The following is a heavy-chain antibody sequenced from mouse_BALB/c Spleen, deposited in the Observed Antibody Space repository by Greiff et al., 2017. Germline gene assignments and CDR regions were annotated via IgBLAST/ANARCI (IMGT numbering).Heavy chain of an antibody. J-gene: IGHJ3*01. CDR3: ACDGNSDWFAY. D-gene: IGHD2-1*01. CDR1: GFTFSSYT. Sequence: EVQGVESGGGLVQPGGSLTLSCAASGFTFSSYTMSWVRQTPEKRLEWVAYISNGGGSTYYPATVKGRFTISRDDAKKTLYLEMSSLKSEDTAMYYCACDGNSDWFAYWGQGTLVTVSA. V-gene: IGHV5-12-2*01. CDR2: ISNGGGST.